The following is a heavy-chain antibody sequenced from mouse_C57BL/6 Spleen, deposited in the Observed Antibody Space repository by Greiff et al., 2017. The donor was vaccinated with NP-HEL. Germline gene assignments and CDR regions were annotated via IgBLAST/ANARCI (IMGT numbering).Heavy chain of an antibody. J-gene: IGHJ2*01. Sequence: QVQLQQSGPELVKPGASVTISCKASGYAFSSSWMNWVKQRPGKGLEWIGRIYPGDGATNYNGKFKGKATLTADKSSSTAYMQLSSLTSEDTAVYFCARSGVYYDYDGDYWGQGTTLTVSS. CDR2: IYPGDGAT. CDR1: GYAFSSSW. V-gene: IGHV1-82*01. D-gene: IGHD2-4*01. CDR3: ARSGVYYDYDGDY.